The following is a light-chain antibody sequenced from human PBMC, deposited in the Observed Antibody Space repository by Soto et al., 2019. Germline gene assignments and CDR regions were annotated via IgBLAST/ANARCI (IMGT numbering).Light chain of an antibody. V-gene: IGKV1-39*01. CDR1: QSISSY. J-gene: IGKJ3*01. Sequence: DIQMTQSPSSLSASVGDRVTITCRASQSISSYLNWYQQKPGKAPKLLIYAASSLQSGVPSRFSGSGSGTDFTLTISSLQPGDFATYSCQQSYRTSFTFGPGTKVDIK. CDR2: AAS. CDR3: QQSYRTSFT.